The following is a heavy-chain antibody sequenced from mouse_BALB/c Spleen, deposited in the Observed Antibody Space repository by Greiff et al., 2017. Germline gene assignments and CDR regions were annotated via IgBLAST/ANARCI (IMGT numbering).Heavy chain of an antibody. CDR1: GYTFTDYA. J-gene: IGHJ3*01. V-gene: IGHV1-67*01. Sequence: QVHVKQSGPELVRPGVSVKISCKGSGYTFTDYAMHWVKQSHAKSLEWIGVISTYYGNTNYNQKFKGKATMTVDKSSSTAYMELARLTSEDSAIYYCAREGFAYWGQGTLVTVSA. CDR2: ISTYYGNT. CDR3: AREGFAY.